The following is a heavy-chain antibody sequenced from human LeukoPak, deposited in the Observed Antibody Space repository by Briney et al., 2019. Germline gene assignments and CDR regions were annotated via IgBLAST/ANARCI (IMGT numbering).Heavy chain of an antibody. V-gene: IGHV5-51*01. CDR3: ARLFGRSTGHYYYGMDV. J-gene: IGHJ6*02. CDR2: IYPGDSDT. Sequence: GESLKISCKGSGYSFTSYWIGWVRQMPGKGLEWMRIIYPGDSDTRYSPSFQGQVTISADKSISTAYLQWSSLKASDTAMYYCARLFGRSTGHYYYGMDVWGQGTTVTVSS. D-gene: IGHD3-3*01. CDR1: GYSFTSYW.